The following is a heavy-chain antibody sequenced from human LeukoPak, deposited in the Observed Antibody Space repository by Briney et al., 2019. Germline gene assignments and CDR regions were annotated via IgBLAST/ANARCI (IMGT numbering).Heavy chain of an antibody. J-gene: IGHJ4*02. CDR1: GGSISSSSYY. Sequence: SETLSLTCTVSGGSISSSSYYWGWIRQPPGRGLEWIGTIYYSGSTYYNPSLKSRVTISVDTSKNQFSLKLTSVTAADTAVYYCARDTVAVAGTDYWGQGTLVTVSS. CDR2: IYYSGST. V-gene: IGHV4-39*07. D-gene: IGHD6-19*01. CDR3: ARDTVAVAGTDY.